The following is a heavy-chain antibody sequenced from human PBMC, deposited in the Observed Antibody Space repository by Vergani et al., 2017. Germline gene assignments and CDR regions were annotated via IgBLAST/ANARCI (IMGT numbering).Heavy chain of an antibody. J-gene: IGHJ4*02. CDR2: IIAILGTA. CDR3: AKRRGYYDITFDY. D-gene: IGHD3-9*01. CDR1: GGTFSSYV. Sequence: QVQLVQSGAEVKKPGSSVKVSCKASGGTFSSYVISWVRQAPGQGLEWMGGIIAILGTANYAQKFQGRVTSTADESTSTAYMELSSLRSEDTAVYYCAKRRGYYDITFDYWGKGTLVTVSS. V-gene: IGHV1-69*01.